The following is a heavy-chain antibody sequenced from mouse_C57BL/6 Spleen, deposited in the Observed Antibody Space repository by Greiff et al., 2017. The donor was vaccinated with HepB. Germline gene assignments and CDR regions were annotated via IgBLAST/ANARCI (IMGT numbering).Heavy chain of an antibody. D-gene: IGHD1-1*01. Sequence: VQLQQSVAELVRPGASVKLSCTASGFNIKNTYMHWVKQRPEQGLEWIGRIDPANGNTKYAPKFQGKATITADTSSNTAYLQHSSLTSEDTAIYYCARLGCRGTTVVESYFDHWGQGTTLTVSS. CDR3: ARLGCRGTTVVESYFDH. CDR2: IDPANGNT. J-gene: IGHJ2*01. CDR1: GFNIKNTY. V-gene: IGHV14-3*01.